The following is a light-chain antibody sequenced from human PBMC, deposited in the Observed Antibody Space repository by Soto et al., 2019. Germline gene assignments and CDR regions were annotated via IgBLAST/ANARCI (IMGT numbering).Light chain of an antibody. V-gene: IGKV3-15*01. J-gene: IGKJ4*01. CDR2: GAS. CDR1: RSISSD. CDR3: QQYNNWPPLT. Sequence: EIVMTQSPATLSVSPGERATLSCRAGRSISSDLAWYQQKPGQAPRLLIYGASTRATGIPARFSGSGSGTEFTLTISSLQSEDFALYYCQQYNNWPPLTFGGGTKVEIK.